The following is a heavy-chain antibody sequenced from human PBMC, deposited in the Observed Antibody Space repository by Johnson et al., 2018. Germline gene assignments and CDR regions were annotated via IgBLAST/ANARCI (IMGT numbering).Heavy chain of an antibody. CDR2: IRSKANSYAT. D-gene: IGHD2-15*01. J-gene: IGHJ6*03. V-gene: IGHV3-73*01. CDR1: GFTFSGSA. Sequence: EQLVQSGGGLVQPGGSLKLSCAASGFTFSGSAMHWVRQASGKGLEWVGRIRSKANSYATAYAASVKGRFTISSDDSKNTAYLQMNSLKTEDTAVYYCTRLATVVAATPYYYYMDVWGKGTTVTVSS. CDR3: TRLATVVAATPYYYYMDV.